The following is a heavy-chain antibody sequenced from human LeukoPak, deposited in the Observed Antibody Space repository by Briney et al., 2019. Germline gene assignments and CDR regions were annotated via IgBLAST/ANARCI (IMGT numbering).Heavy chain of an antibody. J-gene: IGHJ4*02. CDR1: GGSISSYY. CDR3: ARDFARTGDYHHFDH. CDR2: IYYSGST. Sequence: SETLSLTCTVSGGSISSYYWSWIRQPPGKGLGWIGYIYYSGSTNYNPSLKSRVTISVDTSKNQFSLKLSSVTAEDTAVYYCARDFARTGDYHHFDHWGQGALVTVSS. D-gene: IGHD7-27*01. V-gene: IGHV4-59*01.